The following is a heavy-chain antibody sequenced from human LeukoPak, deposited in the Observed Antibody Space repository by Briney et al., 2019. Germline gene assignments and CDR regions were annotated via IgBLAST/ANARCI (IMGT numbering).Heavy chain of an antibody. CDR1: GFTFNSYG. CDR2: MWYDGSNK. Sequence: GGSLRLSCAASGFTFNSYGMHWVRQAPGKGLEWVAVMWYDGSNKYYADSVKGRFTISRDDSKNTLYLQMNSLRAEDTVMYYCARGLPPVMKYYFDYWGQGTLVTVSS. CDR3: ARGLPPVMKYYFDY. D-gene: IGHD4-11*01. V-gene: IGHV3-33*01. J-gene: IGHJ4*02.